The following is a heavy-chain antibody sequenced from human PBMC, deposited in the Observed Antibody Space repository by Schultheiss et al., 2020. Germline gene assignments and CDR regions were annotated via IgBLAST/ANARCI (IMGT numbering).Heavy chain of an antibody. Sequence: GGSLRLSCAASGFTFSNAWMNWVRQAPGKGLEWVSAIGTAGDTYYPGSVKGRFTISRENAKNTLYLQMNSLRAEDTAVYYCARARIPDYWGQGTLVTVSS. J-gene: IGHJ4*02. CDR3: ARARIPDY. CDR2: IGTAGDT. V-gene: IGHV3-13*01. CDR1: GFTFSNAW.